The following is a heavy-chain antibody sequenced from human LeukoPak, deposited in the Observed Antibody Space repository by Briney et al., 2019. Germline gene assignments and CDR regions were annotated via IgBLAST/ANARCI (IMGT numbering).Heavy chain of an antibody. V-gene: IGHV4-59*01. Sequence: PSETLSLTCTVSGGSLTTYSGSWIRQPPGEGREWIGYVYYSGRTRYNPSLESRLARSIDTSKNQFSLNRASVTATETAMYYCARDYNNYSVDHWGQGALVTVSS. CDR2: VYYSGRT. J-gene: IGHJ4*02. CDR1: GGSLTTYS. D-gene: IGHD3-10*01. CDR3: ARDYNNYSVDH.